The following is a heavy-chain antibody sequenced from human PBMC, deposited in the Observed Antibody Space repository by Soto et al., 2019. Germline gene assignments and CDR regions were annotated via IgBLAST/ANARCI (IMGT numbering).Heavy chain of an antibody. J-gene: IGHJ6*02. Sequence: QVQLVQSGAEVKKPGSSVKVSCKASGGTFSSYAISWVRQAPGQGLEWMGGIIPIFGTANYAQKFQGRVTITADESTSTAYMERSSLRSEDTAVYYCARDRGCGGDCYNDYGMDVWGQGTTVTVSS. D-gene: IGHD2-21*02. V-gene: IGHV1-69*12. CDR3: ARDRGCGGDCYNDYGMDV. CDR2: IIPIFGTA. CDR1: GGTFSSYA.